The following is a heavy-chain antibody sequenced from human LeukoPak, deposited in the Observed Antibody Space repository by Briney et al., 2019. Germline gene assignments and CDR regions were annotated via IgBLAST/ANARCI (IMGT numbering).Heavy chain of an antibody. J-gene: IGHJ4*02. CDR1: GYTLTELS. Sequence: GASVKVSCKVSGYTLTELSTHWVRQAPGKGLEWMGGFDPEDGETIYAQKFQGRVTMTEDTSTDTAYMELSSLRSEDTAVYYCATITAYYGSGSYQDYWGQGTLVTVSS. CDR3: ATITAYYGSGSYQDY. CDR2: FDPEDGET. D-gene: IGHD3-10*01. V-gene: IGHV1-24*01.